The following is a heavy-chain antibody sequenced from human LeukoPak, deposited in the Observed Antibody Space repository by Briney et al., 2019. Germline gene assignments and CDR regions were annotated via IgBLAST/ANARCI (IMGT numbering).Heavy chain of an antibody. V-gene: IGHV4-59*08. CDR3: ARTYCSGGSCHFDY. D-gene: IGHD2-15*01. CDR2: IFYSGTT. CDR1: GGSIRSYY. J-gene: IGHJ4*02. Sequence: SETLSLTCTVSGGSIRSYYWSWIRQPPGKGLECLGYIFYSGTTDSNPSLKSRVTISVDTSKTQFSLKLSSVTAADTAVYYCARTYCSGGSCHFDYWGQGTLVTVSS.